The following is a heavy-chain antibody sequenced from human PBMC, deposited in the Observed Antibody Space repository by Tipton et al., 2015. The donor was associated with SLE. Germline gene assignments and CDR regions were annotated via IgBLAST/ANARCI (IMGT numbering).Heavy chain of an antibody. CDR1: GASISSSDSY. D-gene: IGHD4-17*01. CDR3: AKDQWTTTVIDY. J-gene: IGHJ4*02. Sequence: LSLTCTVSGASISSSDSYWGWIRQPPGKGLEWVSSISGFDGSTYYADSVKGRFTISRDNSKNTLYLQMSSLRAEDTAVYYCAKDQWTTTVIDYWGQGTLVTVSS. CDR2: ISGFDGST. V-gene: IGHV3-23*01.